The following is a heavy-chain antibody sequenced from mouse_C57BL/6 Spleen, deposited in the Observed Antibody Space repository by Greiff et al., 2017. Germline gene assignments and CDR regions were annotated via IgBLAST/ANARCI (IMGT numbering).Heavy chain of an antibody. V-gene: IGHV1-80*01. CDR1: GYAFSSYW. CDR3: ARPSYYGSSYEGYFDY. D-gene: IGHD1-1*01. CDR2: IYPGDGDT. J-gene: IGHJ2*01. Sequence: QVQLQQSGAELVKPGASVKISCKASGYAFSSYWMNWVKQRPGKGLEWIGQIYPGDGDTTYNGKFKGKATLTADKSSSTAYMQLSSLTSEDSAVYFCARPSYYGSSYEGYFDYWAKAPLSQSPQ.